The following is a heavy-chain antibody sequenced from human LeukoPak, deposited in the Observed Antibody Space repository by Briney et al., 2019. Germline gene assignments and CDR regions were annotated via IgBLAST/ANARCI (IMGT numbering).Heavy chain of an antibody. V-gene: IGHV3-15*01. CDR1: GFTFSDAW. Sequence: GGSLRLSCAASGFTFSDAWMTWVRQAPGKGLEWVGRIKSKTDGGTTDYAAPVKGRFTISRDDSQNTLYLQMNSLVTKDTAVYYCFTAQNYYDSSGYYYIDYWGQGTLVTVSS. CDR2: IKSKTDGGTT. D-gene: IGHD3-22*01. J-gene: IGHJ4*02. CDR3: FTAQNYYDSSGYYYIDY.